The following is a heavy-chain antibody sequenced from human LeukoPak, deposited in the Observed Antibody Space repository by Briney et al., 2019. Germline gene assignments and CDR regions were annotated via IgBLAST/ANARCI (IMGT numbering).Heavy chain of an antibody. Sequence: PSETLSLTCTVSGGSISSSSYYWGWIRQPPGKGLEWMGNIYYTGSTYYSPSLKSRVTISVDTSKNQFSLKLSSATAADTAVYYCARLYSSTGNHDYWGQGTLVTVSS. D-gene: IGHD1-14*01. CDR3: ARLYSSTGNHDY. CDR2: IYYTGST. V-gene: IGHV4-39*01. J-gene: IGHJ4*02. CDR1: GGSISSSSYY.